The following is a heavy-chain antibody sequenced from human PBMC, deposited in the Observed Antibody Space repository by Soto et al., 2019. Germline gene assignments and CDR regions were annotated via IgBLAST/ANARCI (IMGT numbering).Heavy chain of an antibody. CDR1: GFTFSSYA. D-gene: IGHD3-22*01. CDR2: ISYEGSSK. Sequence: PGGSLKLSCAAYGFTFSSYAMHWVRQAPGKGLEWEAVISYEGSSKYYADTVKGRFTNSRDNSKNTLYLQMNSLRAEDTAVYYCARGSSGYYDYWGQGT. V-gene: IGHV3-30-3*01. J-gene: IGHJ4*02. CDR3: ARGSSGYYDY.